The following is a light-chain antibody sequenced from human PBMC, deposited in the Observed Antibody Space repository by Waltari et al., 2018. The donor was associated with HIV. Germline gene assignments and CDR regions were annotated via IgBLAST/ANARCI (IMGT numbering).Light chain of an antibody. CDR3: QSFDSSLTTSGVI. Sequence: QSVLTQPPSVSGAPGQRVTIPCTGSTSTIGAGYDVPWYQQLPGTAPKLLIYANINRPSGVPDRFSGSKSGSSASLAITGLQAEDEAHYYCQSFDSSLTTSGVIFGGGTKLTVL. J-gene: IGLJ2*01. CDR1: TSTIGAGYD. V-gene: IGLV1-40*01. CDR2: ANI.